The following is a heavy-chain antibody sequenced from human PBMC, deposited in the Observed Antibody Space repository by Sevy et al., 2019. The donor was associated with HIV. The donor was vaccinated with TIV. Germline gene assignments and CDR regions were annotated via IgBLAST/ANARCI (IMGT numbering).Heavy chain of an antibody. CDR2: IKEDGSQK. CDR3: ARDPDILSGYPSHHFVY. CDR1: GFSFSKYW. D-gene: IGHD3-9*01. Sequence: GGSLRLSCAASGFSFSKYWMSWVRQAPGKGLEWVANIKEDGSQKNYLESVKGRFTISRDNAKNLLYLQMNNLRADDTAVYYCARDPDILSGYPSHHFVYWGQGTLVTVS. J-gene: IGHJ4*02. V-gene: IGHV3-7*01.